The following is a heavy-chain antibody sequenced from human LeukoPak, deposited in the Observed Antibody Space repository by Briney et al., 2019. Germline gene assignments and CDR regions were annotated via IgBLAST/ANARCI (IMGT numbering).Heavy chain of an antibody. Sequence: GGSLRLSCAASGFTFSSYEMNWVPQAPGKGLKWVSCISSSGSTIYYADSVKGRFTISRDNAKNSLYLQMNSLRAEDTAVYYCARDSEAAGMGFLDVWGRGTTVTVSS. J-gene: IGHJ6*04. CDR3: ARDSEAAGMGFLDV. D-gene: IGHD6-13*01. V-gene: IGHV3-48*03. CDR2: ISSSGSTI. CDR1: GFTFSSYE.